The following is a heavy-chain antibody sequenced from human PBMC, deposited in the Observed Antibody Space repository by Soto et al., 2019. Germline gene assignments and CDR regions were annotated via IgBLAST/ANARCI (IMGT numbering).Heavy chain of an antibody. D-gene: IGHD2-15*01. CDR1: GFTFSSYA. Sequence: EVQLLESGGGLVQPGGSLRLSCAASGFTFSSYAMSWVRQAPGKGLEWVSAISGSGGSTYYADSVKGRFTISRDNSKNTLYLQMNSLRAEDTAVYYCAKVRSRKVVAATTPDYWGQGTLFTVSS. V-gene: IGHV3-23*01. CDR3: AKVRSRKVVAATTPDY. CDR2: ISGSGGST. J-gene: IGHJ4*02.